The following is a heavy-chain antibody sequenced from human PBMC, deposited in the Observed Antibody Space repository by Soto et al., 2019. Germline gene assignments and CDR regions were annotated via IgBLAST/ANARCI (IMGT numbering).Heavy chain of an antibody. CDR3: AKDRAYGDCEFEAFDI. CDR1: GFTFSSYA. CDR2: ISGSGGST. J-gene: IGHJ3*02. V-gene: IGHV3-23*01. D-gene: IGHD4-17*01. Sequence: GGSLRLSCAASGFTFSSYAMSWVRQAPGKGLEWVSAISGSGGSTYYADSVKGRFTISRDNSKNTLYLQMNSLRAEDTAVYYCAKDRAYGDCEFEAFDIWGEGTRVTGSS.